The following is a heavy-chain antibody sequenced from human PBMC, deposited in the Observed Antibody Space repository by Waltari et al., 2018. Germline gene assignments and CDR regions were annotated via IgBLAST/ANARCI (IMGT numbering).Heavy chain of an antibody. V-gene: IGHV3-30*02. CDR3: AKALYSSGWYEGVDY. J-gene: IGHJ4*02. Sequence: QVQLVESGGGVVQPGGSLRLSCAASGFTFSTYGMHWVRQAPGKGVEGVAFIRYDGSNKYYGDSVKGRFTISRDNSKNTLYLQMNSLRAEDTAVYYCAKALYSSGWYEGVDYWGQGTLVTVSS. CDR2: IRYDGSNK. CDR1: GFTFSTYG. D-gene: IGHD6-19*01.